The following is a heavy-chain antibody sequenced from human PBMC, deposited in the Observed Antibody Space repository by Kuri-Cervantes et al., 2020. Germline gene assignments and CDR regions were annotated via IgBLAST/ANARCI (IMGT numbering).Heavy chain of an antibody. V-gene: IGHV4-31*03. CDR2: IYYSGST. Sequence: SETLSLTCTVSGGSISSGGYYWSWIRQHPGKGLEWIGYIYYSGSTYYNPSLKSRVTISVDTSKNQFSLKLSSVTAADTAVYYCAREHSSGYFSGWSSSYYFDYWGQGTLVTVSS. J-gene: IGHJ4*02. CDR3: AREHSSGYFSGWSSSYYFDY. CDR1: GGSISSGGYY. D-gene: IGHD6-19*01.